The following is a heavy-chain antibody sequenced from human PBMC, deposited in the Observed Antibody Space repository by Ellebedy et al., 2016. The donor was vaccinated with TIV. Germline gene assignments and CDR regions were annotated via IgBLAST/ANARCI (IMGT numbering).Heavy chain of an antibody. Sequence: GGSLRLSCAASGFTFSSYSMNWVRQAPGKGLEWVSYIDTSSSTIYYADSVKGRFTISRDNAKNSLYLQMNSLRDEDTAVYYCARGRGTMFGVVTHYWYFDLWGRGTLVTVSP. CDR3: ARGRGTMFGVVTHYWYFDL. CDR1: GFTFSSYS. V-gene: IGHV3-48*02. CDR2: IDTSSSTI. J-gene: IGHJ2*01. D-gene: IGHD3-3*01.